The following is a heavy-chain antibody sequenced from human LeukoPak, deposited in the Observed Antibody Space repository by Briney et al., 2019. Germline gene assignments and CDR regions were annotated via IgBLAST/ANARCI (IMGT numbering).Heavy chain of an antibody. CDR1: GFTFSNYA. V-gene: IGHV3-30-3*01. CDR2: ISFDGTNK. Sequence: GRSLRLSCAASGFTFSNYAMHWVRQAPGKGLEWVAVISFDGTNKYYANSVQGRFTISRDNSKNTLYLQMNSLRAEDTALYYCARDMYDNGWSSFDYWGQGTLVTVSA. J-gene: IGHJ4*02. CDR3: ARDMYDNGWSSFDY. D-gene: IGHD3-10*01.